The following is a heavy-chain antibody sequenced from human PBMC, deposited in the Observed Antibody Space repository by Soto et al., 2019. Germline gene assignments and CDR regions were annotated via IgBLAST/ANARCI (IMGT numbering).Heavy chain of an antibody. CDR1: GFTFSSHA. V-gene: IGHV3-23*01. J-gene: IGHJ4*02. Sequence: GGSLRLSCAASGFTFSSHAMSWVRQAPGKGLEWVSAISGSGGSTYYADSVKGRFTISRDNSKNTLYLQMNSLRAEDTAVYYCAKGDPGGYGRTYYFDYWGQGTLVTVSS. CDR2: ISGSGGST. CDR3: AKGDPGGYGRTYYFDY. D-gene: IGHD1-26*01.